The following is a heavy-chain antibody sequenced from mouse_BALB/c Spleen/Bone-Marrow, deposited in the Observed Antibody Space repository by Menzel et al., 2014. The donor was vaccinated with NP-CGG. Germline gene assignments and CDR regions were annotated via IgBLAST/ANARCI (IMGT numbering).Heavy chain of an antibody. CDR3: VRGAHP. CDR2: IYPGDGDA. Sequence: VQLQESGPGLVKPGASVKISCKASGYVFSTSWMNWVKQRPGQGLEWIGRIYPGDGDANYNGNFKGKATLTADKSSSTAYMQLNSLTSVDSAVYFCVRGAHPWGQGTLVTVSA. V-gene: IGHV1-82*01. CDR1: GYVFSTSW. J-gene: IGHJ3*01.